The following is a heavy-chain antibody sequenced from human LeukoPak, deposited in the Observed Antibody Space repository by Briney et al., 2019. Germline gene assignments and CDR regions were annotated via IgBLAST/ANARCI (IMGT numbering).Heavy chain of an antibody. CDR2: ISSNGGST. Sequence: PGGSLRLSCSASGFTFSNYAMYWVRQAPGKGLEYVSAISSNGGSTYYADSVKGRFTISRDNSKNTLYLQMCRLRSEDTAVYYCVKNGVYTSGWYGGYFDYWGQGTLVTVSS. V-gene: IGHV3-64D*08. CDR3: VKNGVYTSGWYGGYFDY. D-gene: IGHD6-19*01. CDR1: GFTFSNYA. J-gene: IGHJ4*02.